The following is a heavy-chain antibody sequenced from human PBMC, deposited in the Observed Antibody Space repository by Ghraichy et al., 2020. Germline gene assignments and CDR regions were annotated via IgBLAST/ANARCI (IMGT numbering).Heavy chain of an antibody. V-gene: IGHV2-5*02. J-gene: IGHJ4*02. CDR2: IYWDDDK. CDR3: AYRPSGRKSGWTCAHFDY. CDR1: GFSFSSSQVG. Sequence: SGPTLVKPTQTLTLTCTFSGFSFSSSQVGVGWIRQPPGQALEWLALIYWDDDKFYSPSLRDRLTIFRDTSRNHVVLVMTNMDPVDTATYYCAYRPSGRKSGWTCAHFDYWGPGTVVTVSP. D-gene: IGHD6-19*01.